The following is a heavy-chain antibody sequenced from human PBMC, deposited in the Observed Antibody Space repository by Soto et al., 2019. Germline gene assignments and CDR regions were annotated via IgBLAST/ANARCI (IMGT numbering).Heavy chain of an antibody. CDR1: GFTFSSYS. V-gene: IGHV3-48*02. CDR2: ISSSSSTI. Sequence: GGSLRLSCAASGFTFSSYSMNWVRQAPGKGLGWVSYISSSSSTIYYADSVEGRFTISRDNAKNSLYLQMNSLRDEDTAVYYCARDSRIAVAGDYYYYGMDVWGQGTTVTVSS. D-gene: IGHD6-19*01. CDR3: ARDSRIAVAGDYYYYGMDV. J-gene: IGHJ6*02.